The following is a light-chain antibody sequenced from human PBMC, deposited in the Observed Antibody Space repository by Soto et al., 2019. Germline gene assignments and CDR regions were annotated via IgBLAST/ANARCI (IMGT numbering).Light chain of an antibody. Sequence: QSVLTQPPSASGTPGQRVTISCSGSSSNIGSNTVNWYQQLPGTAPKLLIYSNNQRPSGVPDRCSGSKSGTSASLAISGLQSEDEADYYCAAWDDSLNVVFGGGTKRTVL. V-gene: IGLV1-44*01. CDR1: SSNIGSNT. J-gene: IGLJ2*01. CDR2: SNN. CDR3: AAWDDSLNVV.